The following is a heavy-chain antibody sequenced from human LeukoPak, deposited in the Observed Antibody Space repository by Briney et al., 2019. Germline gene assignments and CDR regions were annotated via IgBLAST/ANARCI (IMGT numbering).Heavy chain of an antibody. D-gene: IGHD6-6*01. CDR2: IYYSGST. Sequence: NPSETLSLTCTVSGASISDYYYSLIRQPPGKGLEWIGYIYYSGSTNYNPSLQSRVTISVDTSKNQFSLRLSSVTAADTAVYYCARCLAARKFDYWGQGTLVTVSS. V-gene: IGHV4-59*01. J-gene: IGHJ4*02. CDR1: GASISDYY. CDR3: ARCLAARKFDY.